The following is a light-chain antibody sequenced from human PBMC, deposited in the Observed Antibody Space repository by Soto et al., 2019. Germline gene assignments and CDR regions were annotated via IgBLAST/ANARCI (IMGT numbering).Light chain of an antibody. CDR2: WAS. CDR1: QSVLSNSDNKNY. J-gene: IGKJ5*01. CDR3: QQYHSDPIT. V-gene: IGKV4-1*01. Sequence: DFVMTQSPDSLAVSIGERATINCKSSQSVLSNSDNKNYLAWFQQKPGQPPKLLIYWASTRESGVPDRFSGSGSATDFTLTISSLQAEDVAVYYCQQYHSDPITFGQGTRLEIK.